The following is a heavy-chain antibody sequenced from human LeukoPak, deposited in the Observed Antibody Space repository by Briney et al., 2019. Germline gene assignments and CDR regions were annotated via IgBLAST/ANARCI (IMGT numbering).Heavy chain of an antibody. V-gene: IGHV3-23*01. Sequence: GGSLRLSCEASGFTFSSYSMSWVRQAPGKGLEWVSAISGGGSAFYADSVKGRFTISRDTSKNTLYLQMNSLSAEDTALYYCVKDGVVVVPAAWIDYWGQGTLVTVSS. CDR3: VKDGVVVVPAAWIDY. CDR2: ISGGGSA. CDR1: GFTFSSYS. J-gene: IGHJ4*02. D-gene: IGHD2-2*01.